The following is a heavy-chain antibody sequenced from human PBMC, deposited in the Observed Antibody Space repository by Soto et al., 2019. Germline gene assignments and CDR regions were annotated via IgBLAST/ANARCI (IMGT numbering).Heavy chain of an antibody. V-gene: IGHV4-4*07. Sequence: SVTLSITSTVSDELISSYLWNWIRQPAGKGLEWIGRVSTNGATNYNPSLESRVTMSVDTSKNQFSLKLTSVTAADTAVYFCARADYEILTGSYAMDVWGQGTTVTVSS. D-gene: IGHD3-9*01. J-gene: IGHJ6*02. CDR2: VSTNGAT. CDR3: ARADYEILTGSYAMDV. CDR1: DELISSYL.